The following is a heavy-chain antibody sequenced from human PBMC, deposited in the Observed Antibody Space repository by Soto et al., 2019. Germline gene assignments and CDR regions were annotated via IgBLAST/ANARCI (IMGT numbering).Heavy chain of an antibody. J-gene: IGHJ4*02. CDR3: ARLDGGSSGD. Sequence: QLQLQESGPGLVKPSETLSLTCTVSGGSISSSSYYWGWIRQPPGKGLEWIGSIDHSGSTYYNPSLKSRVTISVDTSKNQFSLKLSSVTAADTAVYYCARLDGGSSGDWGQGTLVTVSS. V-gene: IGHV4-39*01. D-gene: IGHD6-19*01. CDR2: IDHSGST. CDR1: GGSISSSSYY.